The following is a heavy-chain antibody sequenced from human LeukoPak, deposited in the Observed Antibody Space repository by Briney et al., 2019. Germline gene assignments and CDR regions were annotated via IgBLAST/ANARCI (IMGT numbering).Heavy chain of an antibody. CDR2: IKEDGSEK. J-gene: IGHJ3*02. D-gene: IGHD4-17*01. V-gene: IGHV3-7*01. CDR1: GFTFSTYW. Sequence: GGSLRLSCAASGFTFSTYWMNWVRQAPGKGLEWVANIKEDGSEKYYVDSVKGRFTISRDNAKNSLYLQMNSLRAEDTAVYYCAREEGTVTDHDAFDIRGQGTMVTVSS. CDR3: AREEGTVTDHDAFDI.